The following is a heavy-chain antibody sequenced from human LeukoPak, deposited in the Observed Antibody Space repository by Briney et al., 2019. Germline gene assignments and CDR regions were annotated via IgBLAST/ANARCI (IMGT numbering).Heavy chain of an antibody. J-gene: IGHJ4*02. CDR1: GYTFTSYG. CDR3: ARWAFGVSSTPFDY. D-gene: IGHD3-10*01. CDR2: ISAYNGNT. Sequence: ASVKVSCKASGYTFTSYGISWVRQAPGQGFEWMGWISAYNGNTNYAQKLQGRVTRTTDTSTSTAYMELRSLRSDDTAVYYCARWAFGVSSTPFDYWGQGTLVTVSS. V-gene: IGHV1-18*01.